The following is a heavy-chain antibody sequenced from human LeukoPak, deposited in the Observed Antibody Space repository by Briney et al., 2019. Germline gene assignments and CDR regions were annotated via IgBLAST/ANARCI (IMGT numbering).Heavy chain of an antibody. CDR1: GYSISSGYY. V-gene: IGHV4-38-2*02. CDR2: IYHSGST. D-gene: IGHD5-18*01. J-gene: IGHJ4*02. CDR3: ARVGAWIQLGYFDY. Sequence: SETLSLTCTVFGYSISSGYYWGWIRQPPGKGLEWIGSIYHSGSTSYNPSLKSRVTISVDTSKNQFSLQLSSVTATDTAVYYCARVGAWIQLGYFDYWGQGTLVTVSS.